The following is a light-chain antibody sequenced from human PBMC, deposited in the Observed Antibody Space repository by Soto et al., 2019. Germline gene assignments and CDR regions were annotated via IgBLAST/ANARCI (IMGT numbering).Light chain of an antibody. CDR3: QQYYVWPLS. CDR1: QSVSSK. J-gene: IGKJ3*01. Sequence: EIVMTQSPGTLSVSPGERATLSCRASQSVSSKLAWYQQKPGQAPRLVIYGASTRATGIPARISGSGAGTEFTLTISSLQSEDSAVYYCQQYYVWPLSFGSGTKVDIK. V-gene: IGKV3-15*01. CDR2: GAS.